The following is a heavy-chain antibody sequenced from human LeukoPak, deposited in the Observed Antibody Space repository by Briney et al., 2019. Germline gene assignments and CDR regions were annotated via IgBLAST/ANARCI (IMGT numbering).Heavy chain of an antibody. Sequence: PSETLSLTCAVSGGSISSGGYYWSWIRQPPGKGLEWIGYIYHSGSTYYNPSLKSRVTISVDRSKNQFSLKLSSVTAADTAVYYCARGMYGVCYDWGQGTLVTVSS. J-gene: IGHJ4*02. CDR3: ARGMYGVCYD. D-gene: IGHD2-8*01. V-gene: IGHV4-30-2*01. CDR2: IYHSGST. CDR1: GGSISSGGYY.